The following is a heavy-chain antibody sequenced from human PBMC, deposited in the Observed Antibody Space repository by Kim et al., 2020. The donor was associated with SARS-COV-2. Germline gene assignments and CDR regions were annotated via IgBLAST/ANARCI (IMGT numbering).Heavy chain of an antibody. CDR3: ATVWGQYVWFREGHGGMDV. Sequence: ASVKVSCKVSGYTLTELSMHWVRQAPGKGLEWMGGFDPEDGETIYAQKFQGRVTMTEDTSTDTAYMELSSLRSEDTAVYYCATVWGQYVWFREGHGGMDVWGQGTTVTVSS. V-gene: IGHV1-24*01. J-gene: IGHJ6*02. CDR2: FDPEDGET. CDR1: GYTLTELS. D-gene: IGHD3-10*01.